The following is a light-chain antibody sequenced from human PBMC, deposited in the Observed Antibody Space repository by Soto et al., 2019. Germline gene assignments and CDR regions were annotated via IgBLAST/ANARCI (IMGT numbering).Light chain of an antibody. V-gene: IGKV3-20*01. CDR3: QQYSNSPWT. CDR2: GAT. CDR1: HSVTSNY. J-gene: IGKJ1*01. Sequence: ILLTHSPGTLSLSPGEGATLSCMATHSVTSNYLAWYQQKPGPAPRLLIYGATSGAAGLPARFSGSESGTEFTLTISGLEHEAFALSYCQQYSNSPWTFGQGTKADIK.